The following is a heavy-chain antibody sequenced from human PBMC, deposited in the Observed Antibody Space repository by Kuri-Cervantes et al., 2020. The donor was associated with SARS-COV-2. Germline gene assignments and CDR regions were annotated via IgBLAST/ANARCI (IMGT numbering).Heavy chain of an antibody. CDR2: ISAYNGNT. D-gene: IGHD3-3*01. CDR3: ARDFGVVITHNWFDP. CDR1: GYTFTSYY. J-gene: IGHJ5*02. V-gene: IGHV1-18*04. Sequence: ASVKVSCKASGYTFTSYYMHWVRQAPGQGLEWMGWISAYNGNTNYAQKLQGRVTMTTDTSTSTAYMELRSLRSDDTAVYYCARDFGVVITHNWFDPWGQGTLVTVSS.